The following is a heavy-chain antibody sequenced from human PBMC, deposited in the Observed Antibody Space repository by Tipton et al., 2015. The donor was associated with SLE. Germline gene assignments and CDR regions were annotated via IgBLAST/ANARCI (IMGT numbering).Heavy chain of an antibody. CDR1: GFTFSSYW. Sequence: SLRLSCAASGFTFSSYWMHGVRQAPGKGLVWVSRINSDESSRSYADSVKGRFTISRDNAKNTLYLQMNSLRAEDTAVYYCARDRTTAFYYYFYMDVWGKGTTVTVSS. V-gene: IGHV3-74*01. CDR3: ARDRTTAFYYYFYMDV. J-gene: IGHJ6*03. CDR2: INSDESSR. D-gene: IGHD1/OR15-1a*01.